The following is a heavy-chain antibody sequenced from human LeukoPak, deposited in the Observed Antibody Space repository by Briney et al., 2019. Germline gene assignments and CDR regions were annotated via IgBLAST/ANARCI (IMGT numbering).Heavy chain of an antibody. CDR1: GYTFTSYG. Sequence: ASVKVSCKASGYTFTSYGISWLRQAPGQGLEWMGWISAYNGNTNYAQKLQGRVTMTTDTSTSTAYMELRSLRSDDTAVYYCARAGVRGKDIVATITVLDYWGQGTLVTVSS. D-gene: IGHD5-12*01. V-gene: IGHV1-18*01. CDR3: ARAGVRGKDIVATITVLDY. J-gene: IGHJ4*02. CDR2: ISAYNGNT.